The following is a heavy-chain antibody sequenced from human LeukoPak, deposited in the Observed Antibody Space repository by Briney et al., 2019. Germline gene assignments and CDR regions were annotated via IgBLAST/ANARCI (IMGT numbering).Heavy chain of an antibody. CDR2: ISYDGSNK. J-gene: IGHJ4*02. Sequence: GGSLRLSCAASGFTFSSYAMHWVRQAPGKGLEWVAVISYDGSNKYYADSVKGRFTISRDNSKNTLYLQMNSLRPEDTAVYYCARDLYSSSSGGFDCWGQGTLVTVSS. CDR3: ARDLYSSSSGGFDC. CDR1: GFTFSSYA. V-gene: IGHV3-30-3*01. D-gene: IGHD6-6*01.